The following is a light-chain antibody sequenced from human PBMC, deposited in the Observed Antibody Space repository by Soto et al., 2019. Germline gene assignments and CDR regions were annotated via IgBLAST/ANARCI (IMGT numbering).Light chain of an antibody. J-gene: IGLJ2*01. CDR2: DVS. V-gene: IGLV2-14*01. CDR3: GSYTSSNSLL. Sequence: QSALTQPASVSGSPGQSITISCTGTSSDVGGYNSVSWYQQHPGKAPRLMIYDVSNRPSGVSNRFSGSKSGNTASLTISGLQAEDEADYYSGSYTSSNSLLFGGGTKLTVL. CDR1: SSDVGGYNS.